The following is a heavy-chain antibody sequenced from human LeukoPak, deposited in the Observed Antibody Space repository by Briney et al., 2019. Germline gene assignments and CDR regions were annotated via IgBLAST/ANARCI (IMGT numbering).Heavy chain of an antibody. CDR3: AKHHCSSTTCYTYYFEY. Sequence: GASLKISCKGSGSPSSSSWIGWVRQMPGKGLEWMGIIYPGDFDTRYNPPFQGQVTISADKSISTTYLQWSSLKASDTAIYYCAKHHCSSTTCYTYYFEYWGQGTRVTVSS. J-gene: IGHJ4*02. CDR1: GSPSSSSW. V-gene: IGHV5-51*01. D-gene: IGHD2-2*01. CDR2: IYPGDFDT.